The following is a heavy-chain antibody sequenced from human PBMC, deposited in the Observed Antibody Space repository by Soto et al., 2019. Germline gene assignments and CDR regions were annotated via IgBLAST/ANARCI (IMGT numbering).Heavy chain of an antibody. V-gene: IGHV3-74*01. CDR1: GFTFSSYW. D-gene: IGHD4-17*01. Sequence: EVQLVESGGGLVQPGGSLRLSRAASGFTFSSYWIHWVRQAPGKGLVWVSRIGSDGSPTRYADSVKGRFTISRDNAKNTLYLQMSSLRAEATPVYYCARGRGYGDYFYFDYWGQGTLVTVSS. J-gene: IGHJ4*02. CDR2: IGSDGSPT. CDR3: ARGRGYGDYFYFDY.